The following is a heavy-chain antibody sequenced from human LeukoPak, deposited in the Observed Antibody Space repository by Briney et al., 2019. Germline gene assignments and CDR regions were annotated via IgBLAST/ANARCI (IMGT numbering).Heavy chain of an antibody. CDR2: VYSGEVT. CDR3: ARVVAAVALRDYHYVDV. V-gene: IGHV3-53*03. D-gene: IGHD6-19*01. CDR1: GFTVSSRS. J-gene: IGHJ6*03. Sequence: GGSLRLSCAASGFTVSSRSMNWVRQPPGKGLECVSIVYSGEVTSYADSVKGRFTISRDSGTNTLFLQMDNLRADDTAVYYCARVVAAVALRDYHYVDVWGKGTTVTVSS.